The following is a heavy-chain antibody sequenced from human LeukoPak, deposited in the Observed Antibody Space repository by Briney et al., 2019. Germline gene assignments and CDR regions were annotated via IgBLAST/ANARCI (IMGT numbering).Heavy chain of an antibody. J-gene: IGHJ3*02. CDR2: IYYTGTT. Sequence: PSETLSLTCTVSGGSISDYYWSWIRQPPGEKLEWIGCIYYTGTTTYNPSLKSRATLSIDTSKNQFSLKLSSVTAADTAVYFCTRDRKYYEIWGQGTMVTVSS. CDR1: GGSISDYY. CDR3: TRDRKYYEI. D-gene: IGHD1-14*01. V-gene: IGHV4-59*01.